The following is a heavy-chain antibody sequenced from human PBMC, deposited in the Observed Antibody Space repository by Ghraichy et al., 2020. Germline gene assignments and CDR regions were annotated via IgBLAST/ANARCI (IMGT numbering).Heavy chain of an antibody. CDR2: ISPSGAGT. D-gene: IGHD4-23*01. CDR1: GFTFSDYA. V-gene: IGHV3-23*01. CDR3: AKEDYAGNSGFDH. J-gene: IGHJ4*01. Sequence: GGSLRLSCAASGFTFSDYAMSWVRQAPGKGLEWVSAISPSGAGTYYAGSVKGRFTISRDNSKNTLYLQMNSLRAEDTALYYCAKEDYAGNSGFDHRGHGALVTVSS.